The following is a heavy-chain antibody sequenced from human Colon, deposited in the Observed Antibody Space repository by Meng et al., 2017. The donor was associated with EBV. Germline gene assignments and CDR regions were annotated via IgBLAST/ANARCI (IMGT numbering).Heavy chain of an antibody. V-gene: IGHV4-39*07. CDR3: VRVRGDFDY. CDR2: INSNWNT. CDR1: GDSVSDTNHF. J-gene: IGHJ4*02. Sequence: QPQPHESGPALVKPSETLSLPCIVSGDSVSDTNHFWGWVRQAPGKGLEWVGSINSNWNTYSNPSLTSRVTMSLDTSKNQFSLKLSSVTAADTAVYYCVRVRGDFDYWGQGTLVTVSS. D-gene: IGHD3-16*01.